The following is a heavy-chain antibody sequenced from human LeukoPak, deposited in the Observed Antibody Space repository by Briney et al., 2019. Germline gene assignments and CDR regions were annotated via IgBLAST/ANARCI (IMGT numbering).Heavy chain of an antibody. V-gene: IGHV3-11*04. CDR1: GFTFSDYY. D-gene: IGHD3-22*01. Sequence: GGSLRLSCAASGFTFSDYYMSWIRQAPGRGLEWVSYISSSGSPIYDADSVKGRFTISRDDAKNSLYLQMNSLRADDTAVYYCAREDYSDSSGLVDYWGQGTLVTVSS. J-gene: IGHJ4*02. CDR2: ISSSGSPI. CDR3: AREDYSDSSGLVDY.